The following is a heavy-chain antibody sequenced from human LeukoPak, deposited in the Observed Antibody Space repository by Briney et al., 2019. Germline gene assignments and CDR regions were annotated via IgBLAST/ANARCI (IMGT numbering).Heavy chain of an antibody. CDR2: IYHSGST. CDR3: ARDRRRLLWFGESPLDY. D-gene: IGHD3-10*01. J-gene: IGHJ4*02. CDR1: GYSISSGYY. V-gene: IGHV4-38-2*02. Sequence: PSETLSLICTVSGYSISSGYYWGWIRQPPGKGLEWIGSIYHSGSTNYNPSLKSRVTISVDTSKNQFSLKLSSVTAADTAVYYCARDRRRLLWFGESPLDYWGQGTLVTVSS.